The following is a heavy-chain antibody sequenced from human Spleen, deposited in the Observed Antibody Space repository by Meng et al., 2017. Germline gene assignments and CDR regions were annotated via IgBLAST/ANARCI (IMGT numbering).Heavy chain of an antibody. Sequence: QMQLVESGGGVVQPGRSLRLSCVVSGFNFNFYVMHWVRQAPGKGLEWLAGISFDGSNKEYADSVKGRFTISRDNSRNTLYLQMNSLRDEDTAVYYCAKERNEYFYDSSGLDDWGQGTLVTVSS. CDR1: GFNFNFYV. V-gene: IGHV3-30*18. J-gene: IGHJ4*02. CDR2: ISFDGSNK. CDR3: AKERNEYFYDSSGLDD. D-gene: IGHD3-22*01.